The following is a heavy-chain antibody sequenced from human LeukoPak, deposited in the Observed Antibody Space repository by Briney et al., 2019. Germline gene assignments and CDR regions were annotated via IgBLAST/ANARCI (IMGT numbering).Heavy chain of an antibody. CDR3: ASGGEMAMLGDY. D-gene: IGHD5-24*01. V-gene: IGHV3-53*01. CDR2: IYSGGST. J-gene: IGHJ4*02. CDR1: GFTVSSNY. Sequence: GGSLRLSCAASGFTVSSNYMSWVRQAPGKGLEWVSVIYSGGSTYYADSVKGRFTISRDNSKNTLYLQMSSLRAEDTAVYYCASGGEMAMLGDYWGQGTLVTVSS.